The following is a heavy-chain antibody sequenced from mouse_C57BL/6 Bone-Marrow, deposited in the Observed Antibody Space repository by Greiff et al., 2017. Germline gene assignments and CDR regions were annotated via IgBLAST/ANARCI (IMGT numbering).Heavy chain of an antibody. CDR1: GFSFNTYA. V-gene: IGHV10-1*01. CDR3: VRWGYGSSYGFDY. Sequence: VKLVESGGGLVQPKGSLKLSCAASGFSFNTYAMNWVRQAPGKGLEWVARIRSKSNNYATYYADSVKDRFTISRDDSESMLYLQMNNLKTEDTAMYYCVRWGYGSSYGFDYWGQGTTLTVSS. D-gene: IGHD1-1*01. J-gene: IGHJ2*01. CDR2: IRSKSNNYAT.